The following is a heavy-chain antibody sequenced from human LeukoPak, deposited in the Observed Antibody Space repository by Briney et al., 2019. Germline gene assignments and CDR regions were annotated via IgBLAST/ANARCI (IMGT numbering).Heavy chain of an antibody. J-gene: IGHJ6*03. Sequence: KPSETLSLTCSVSGASISSYYWSWIRQPPGKGLEWIGYIYYSGSTNYNPSLKSRVTISVDTSKNQFSLKLSSVTAADTAVYYCARDRREHYYYHYMDVWGQGTTVTVSS. CDR2: IYYSGST. CDR1: GASISSYY. V-gene: IGHV4-59*01. D-gene: IGHD5-24*01. CDR3: ARDRREHYYYHYMDV.